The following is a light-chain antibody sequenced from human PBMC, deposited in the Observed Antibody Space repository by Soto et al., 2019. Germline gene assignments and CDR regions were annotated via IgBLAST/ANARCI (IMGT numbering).Light chain of an antibody. V-gene: IGKV3D-20*02. CDR2: DAS. Sequence: NVLTQSPGALSLSKEGRATLSCRPIQSVTSSFLAWYQQKPGQAPRLLIYDASNRATGIPDRFRGSGSGTDFTLTISSLEPEDFALYYCQQGTDWPPGRFGQGTKVDIK. CDR1: QSVTSSF. CDR3: QQGTDWPPGR. J-gene: IGKJ1*01.